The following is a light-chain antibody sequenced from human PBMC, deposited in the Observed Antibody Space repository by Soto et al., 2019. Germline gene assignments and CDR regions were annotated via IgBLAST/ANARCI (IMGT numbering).Light chain of an antibody. CDR2: EVR. J-gene: IGLJ1*01. CDR3: GSFGGTTTRYV. V-gene: IGLV2-14*01. CDR1: SNDVVDYNY. Sequence: QSVLTQPASVSGSPGQSITISCTGTSNDVVDYNYVSWFQQHPGKAPKLIFYEVRYRPSGVSNRFSGSKSGNTASLTISGLQAEDEADYFCGSFGGTTTRYVFGPGTQLTVL.